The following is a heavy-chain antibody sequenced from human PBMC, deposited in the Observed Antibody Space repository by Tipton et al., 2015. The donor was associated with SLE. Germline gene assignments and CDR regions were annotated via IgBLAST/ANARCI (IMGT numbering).Heavy chain of an antibody. CDR2: INPNSGGT. V-gene: IGHV1-2*02. Sequence: QLVQSGAEVKKPGASVKVSCKASGYTFTGYYMHWVRQAPGQGLEWMGWINPNSGGTNYAQKFQGRVTMTRDTSISTAYMELSRLRSDDTAVYYCARGIGGYSSSSGYFDYWGQGTLVTVSS. CDR1: GYTFTGYY. D-gene: IGHD6-13*01. CDR3: ARGIGGYSSSSGYFDY. J-gene: IGHJ4*02.